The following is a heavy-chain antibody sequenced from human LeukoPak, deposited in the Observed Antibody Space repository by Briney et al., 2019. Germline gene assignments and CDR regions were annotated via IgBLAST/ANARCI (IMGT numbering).Heavy chain of an antibody. Sequence: SETLSLTCTVSGGSISSSSYYWGWIRQPPGKGLEWIGSIYYSGSTYYNPSLKSRVTISVDTSKNQFSLKLSSVTAADTAVYYCARVGAYSSGYYSLDYWGQGTLVTVSS. J-gene: IGHJ4*02. V-gene: IGHV4-39*07. CDR2: IYYSGST. D-gene: IGHD3-22*01. CDR3: ARVGAYSSGYYSLDY. CDR1: GGSISSSSYY.